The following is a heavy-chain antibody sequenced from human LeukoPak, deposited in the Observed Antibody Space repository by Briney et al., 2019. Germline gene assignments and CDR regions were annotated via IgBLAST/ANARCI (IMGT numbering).Heavy chain of an antibody. CDR1: GFTFSSYA. Sequence: PGGSLRLSCGASGFTFSSYAMHWVRQAPGKGLEWVAVISYDGSNKYYADSVKGRFTISRDNSKNTLYLQMNSLRAEDTAVYYCAKDRGYNQYYFDYWGQGTLVTVSS. V-gene: IGHV3-30*18. CDR3: AKDRGYNQYYFDY. J-gene: IGHJ4*02. CDR2: ISYDGSNK. D-gene: IGHD5-24*01.